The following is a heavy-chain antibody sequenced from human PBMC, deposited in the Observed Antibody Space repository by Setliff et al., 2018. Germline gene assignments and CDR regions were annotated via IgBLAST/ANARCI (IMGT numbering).Heavy chain of an antibody. CDR2: IYYSGNN. D-gene: IGHD3-22*01. V-gene: IGHV4-39*01. CDR3: ARAPGDYDSSGYYSFDY. CDR1: GASITNINYY. Sequence: PSETLSLTCTVSGASITNINYYWGWIRQPPGKGLEWIGRIYYSGNNYYYASLKSRLTISVDTSKNQFSLKLRSVTAADTAVYYCARAPGDYDSSGYYSFDYWGQGTLVTVSS. J-gene: IGHJ4*02.